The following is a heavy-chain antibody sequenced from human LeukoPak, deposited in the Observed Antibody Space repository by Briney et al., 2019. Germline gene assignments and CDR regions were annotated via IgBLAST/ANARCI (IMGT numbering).Heavy chain of an antibody. Sequence: ASVKVSCKASGYTFTSYGISWVRQAPGQGLEWMGWINPNSGGTNYAQKFQGRVTMTWDTSISTAYMELSRLRSDDTAVYYCARDLASFDYWGQGTLVTVSS. J-gene: IGHJ4*02. CDR1: GYTFTSYG. CDR3: ARDLASFDY. V-gene: IGHV1-2*02. CDR2: INPNSGGT.